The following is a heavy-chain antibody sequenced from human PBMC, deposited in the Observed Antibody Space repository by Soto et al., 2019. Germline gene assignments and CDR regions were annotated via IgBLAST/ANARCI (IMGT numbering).Heavy chain of an antibody. CDR3: ARGGESDYSPSY. D-gene: IGHD2-15*01. Sequence: GGSLRLSCAASGLTFSSYWMSWVRQAPGKGLEWVANIKQDGSEKYYVDSVKGRFTISRDNAKNSLYLQMNSLRAEDTAVYYCARGGESDYSPSYWGQGTLVTVSS. CDR1: GLTFSSYW. CDR2: IKQDGSEK. J-gene: IGHJ4*02. V-gene: IGHV3-7*01.